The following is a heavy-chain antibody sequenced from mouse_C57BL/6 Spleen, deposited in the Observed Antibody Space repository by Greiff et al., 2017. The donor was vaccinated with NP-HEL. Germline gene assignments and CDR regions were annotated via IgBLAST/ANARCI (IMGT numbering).Heavy chain of an antibody. CDR1: GYTFTEYT. V-gene: IGHV1-62-2*01. Sequence: QVQLQQSGAELVKPGASVKLSCKASGYTFTEYTIHWVKQRSGQGLEWIGWFYPGSGSIKHNEKFKDKATLTADKSSRTVYMELSRLTSEDSAVYFCARHEEENYDYEVAMDYWGQGTSVTVSS. D-gene: IGHD2-4*01. CDR3: ARHEEENYDYEVAMDY. J-gene: IGHJ4*01. CDR2: FYPGSGSI.